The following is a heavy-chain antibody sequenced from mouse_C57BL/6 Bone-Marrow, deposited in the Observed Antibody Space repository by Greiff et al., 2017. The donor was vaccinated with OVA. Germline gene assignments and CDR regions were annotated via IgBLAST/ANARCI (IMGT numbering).Heavy chain of an antibody. CDR3: ARVVLRGYFDY. J-gene: IGHJ2*01. V-gene: IGHV1-64*01. CDR1: GYTFTSYW. D-gene: IGHD1-1*01. CDR2: IHPNSGST. Sequence: QVQLQQPGAELVKPGASVKLSCKASGYTFTSYWMHWVKQRPGQGLEWIGMIHPNSGSTNYNEKFKSKATLTVDKSSSTAYMQLSSLTSEDSAVYYCARVVLRGYFDYGGRGTTLTVSS.